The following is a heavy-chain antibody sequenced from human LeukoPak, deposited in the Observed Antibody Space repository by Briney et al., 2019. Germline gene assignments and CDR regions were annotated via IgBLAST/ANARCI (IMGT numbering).Heavy chain of an antibody. D-gene: IGHD1-26*01. CDR1: GGSFSRNSYF. J-gene: IGHJ3*02. V-gene: IGHV4-39*06. Sequence: PSETLSLTCTVSGGSFSRNSYFWGWIRQPPGKGLEWIGHIYYSGSTYYNPSLKSRVPISVDTSTTRFALKLSSVTAADTAVYYGARDLASGTYSTIAFDIWGQGTMVTVSS. CDR2: IYYSGST. CDR3: ARDLASGTYSTIAFDI.